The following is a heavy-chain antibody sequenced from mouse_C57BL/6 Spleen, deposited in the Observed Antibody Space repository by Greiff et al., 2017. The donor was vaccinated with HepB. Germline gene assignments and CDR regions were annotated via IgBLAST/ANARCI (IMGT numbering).Heavy chain of an antibody. CDR1: GYAFSSSW. V-gene: IGHV1-82*01. Sequence: VQLQQSGPELVKPGASVKISCKASGYAFSSSWMNWVKQRPGKGLEWIGRIYPGDGDTNYNGKFKGKATLTADKSSSTAYMQLSSLTSEDSAVYFCARGLLLFAYWSQGTLVTVSA. CDR2: IYPGDGDT. CDR3: ARGLLLFAY. J-gene: IGHJ3*01. D-gene: IGHD3-1*01.